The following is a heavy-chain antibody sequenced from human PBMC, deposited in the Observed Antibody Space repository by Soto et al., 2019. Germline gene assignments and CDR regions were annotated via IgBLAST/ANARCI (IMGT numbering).Heavy chain of an antibody. Sequence: LSLTCTVSGGSISSGGYCWSWIRQQPGKGLEWIGYIYYSGSTYYNPSLKSRVTISVDTSKNQFSLKLSSVTAADTAVYYCASDRDYYDSSGYYYLPGAFDIWCQGTMVT. CDR2: IYYSGST. CDR1: GGSISSGGYC. D-gene: IGHD3-22*01. CDR3: ASDRDYYDSSGYYYLPGAFDI. V-gene: IGHV4-31*03. J-gene: IGHJ3*02.